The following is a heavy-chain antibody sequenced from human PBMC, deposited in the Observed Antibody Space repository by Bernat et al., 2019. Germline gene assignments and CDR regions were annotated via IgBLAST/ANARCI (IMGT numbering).Heavy chain of an antibody. J-gene: IGHJ6*03. CDR2: IIPILGIA. Sequence: QVQLVQSGAEVKKPGSSVKVSCKASGGTFSSYTISWVRQAPGQGLEWMGRIIPILGIANYAQKFQGRVTITADKSTSTAYMELSSLRSEDTAVYYCARVKRRAGDYYYYYMDVWGKGTTVTVSS. D-gene: IGHD3-10*01. CDR3: ARVKRRAGDYYYYYMDV. CDR1: GGTFSSYT. V-gene: IGHV1-69*02.